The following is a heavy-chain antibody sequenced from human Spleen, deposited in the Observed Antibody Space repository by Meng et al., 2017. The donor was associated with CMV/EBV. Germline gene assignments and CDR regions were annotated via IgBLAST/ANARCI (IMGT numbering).Heavy chain of an antibody. CDR1: GFTFSNHP. Sequence: GESLKISCAASGFTFSNHPMHWVRQAPGKGLEWVALISYDGSNKYYADSVKGRFTISRDNSYNTLYLQMNSLRPEDTALYYCARQVGGYHYYFDYWGQGTRVTVSS. D-gene: IGHD3-16*02. V-gene: IGHV3-30-3*01. CDR2: ISYDGSNK. J-gene: IGHJ4*02. CDR3: ARQVGGYHYYFDY.